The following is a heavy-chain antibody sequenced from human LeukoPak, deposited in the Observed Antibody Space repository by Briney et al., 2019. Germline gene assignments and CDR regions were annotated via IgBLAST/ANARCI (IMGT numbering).Heavy chain of an antibody. V-gene: IGHV4-39*01. CDR2: IYYSGST. CDR3: ASGGYDFWSGYFPHDAFDI. CDR1: GGSISSSSYY. D-gene: IGHD3-3*01. J-gene: IGHJ3*02. Sequence: SDTLSLTCTVSGGSISSSSYYWGWIRQPPGKGLEWIGSIYYSGSTYYNPSLKSRVTISVDTSKNQFSLKLSSVTAADTAVYYCASGGYDFWSGYFPHDAFDIWGQGTMVTVSS.